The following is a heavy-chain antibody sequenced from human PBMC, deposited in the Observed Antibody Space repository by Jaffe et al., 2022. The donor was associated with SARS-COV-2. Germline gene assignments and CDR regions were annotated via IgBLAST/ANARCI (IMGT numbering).Heavy chain of an antibody. Sequence: QVQLQESGPGLVKPSETLSLTCTVSGGSISSYYWSWIRQPPGKGLEWIGYIYYSGSTNYNPSLKSRVTISVDTSKNQFSLKLSSVTAADTAVYYCARVWVGAINDAFDIWGQGTMVTVSS. CDR1: GGSISSYY. CDR2: IYYSGST. CDR3: ARVWVGAINDAFDI. J-gene: IGHJ3*02. D-gene: IGHD1-26*01. V-gene: IGHV4-59*01.